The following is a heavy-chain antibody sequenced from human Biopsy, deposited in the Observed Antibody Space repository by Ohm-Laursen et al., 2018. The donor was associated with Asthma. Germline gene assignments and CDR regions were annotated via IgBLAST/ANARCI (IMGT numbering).Heavy chain of an antibody. Sequence: SLTLSYAASGFTFSDYYMCWIRQAPGKGLEWDSYISSSGSTIYYDDSSKGRFTISRDNAKNSLYLQMNSLRAEDTAVYYCARDREVYGSGIGALYYYYYYGMDVWGQGTTVTVSS. D-gene: IGHD3-10*01. CDR2: ISSSGSTI. CDR3: ARDREVYGSGIGALYYYYYYGMDV. CDR1: GFTFSDYY. V-gene: IGHV3-11*01. J-gene: IGHJ6*02.